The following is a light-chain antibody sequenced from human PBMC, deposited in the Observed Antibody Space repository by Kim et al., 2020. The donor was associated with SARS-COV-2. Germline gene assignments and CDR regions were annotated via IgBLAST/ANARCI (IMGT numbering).Light chain of an antibody. CDR1: SLRSYY. V-gene: IGLV3-19*01. J-gene: IGLJ2*01. CDR3: NSRDSSGNVV. Sequence: VALGQTVRITCQGDSLRSYYASWYQQKPGQAPVLVIYGKNNRPSGIPDRFSGSSSGNTASLTITGAQAEDEADYYCNSRDSSGNVVFGGGTKLTVL. CDR2: GKN.